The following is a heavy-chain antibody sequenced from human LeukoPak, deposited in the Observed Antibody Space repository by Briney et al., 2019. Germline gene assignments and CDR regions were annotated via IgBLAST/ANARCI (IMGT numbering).Heavy chain of an antibody. CDR3: ARVRSYAPSDY. D-gene: IGHD1-26*01. Sequence: GGSLRLSCAASGITFSSSWMQWVRHAPGKGLVWVSRINADGSSTTYADSVKGRFTISRDNAKNTLYLQMNNLRVEDTAVYYCARVRSYAPSDYWGQGTLVTVSS. V-gene: IGHV3-74*01. J-gene: IGHJ4*02. CDR1: GITFSSSW. CDR2: INADGSST.